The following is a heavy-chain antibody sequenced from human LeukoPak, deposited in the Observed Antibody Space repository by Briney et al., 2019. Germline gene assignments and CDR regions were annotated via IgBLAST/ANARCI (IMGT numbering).Heavy chain of an antibody. J-gene: IGHJ3*02. CDR1: GFTFSSYS. CDR2: ISSSSSYI. D-gene: IGHD4-17*01. Sequence: GGSLRLSCAASGFTFSSYSMNWVRRAPGKGLEWVSSISSSSSYIYYEDSVKGRFTISRDNAKNSLYLQMNSLRAEDTAVYYCARVRDYGDYVTLDAFDIWGQGTMVTVSS. CDR3: ARVRDYGDYVTLDAFDI. V-gene: IGHV3-21*01.